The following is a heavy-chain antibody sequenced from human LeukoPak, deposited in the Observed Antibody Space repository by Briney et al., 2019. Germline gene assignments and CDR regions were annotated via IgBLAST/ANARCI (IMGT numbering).Heavy chain of an antibody. D-gene: IGHD5-18*01. J-gene: IGHJ4*02. CDR2: IHHSGST. V-gene: IGHV4-59*12. CDR3: ARESDRGYGGY. Sequence: SETLSLTCTVSGDSIIGYYWSWIRQPPGNGLEWIGYIHHSGSTNYNPSLKSRVTISVDTSKNQFSLKLSSVTAADTAVYYCARESDRGYGGYWGQRTLVTVSS. CDR1: GDSIIGYY.